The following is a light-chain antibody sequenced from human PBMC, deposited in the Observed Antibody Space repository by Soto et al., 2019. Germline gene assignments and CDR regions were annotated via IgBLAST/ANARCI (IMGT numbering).Light chain of an antibody. CDR1: QSLVHSAGNTY. CDR3: IQGTQSPWT. CDR2: KLS. V-gene: IGKV2-24*01. J-gene: IGKJ1*01. Sequence: DIVMTQTPLSSPVTLGQPASISCRSSQSLVHSAGNTYLSWLQQRPGQPPRPLIYKLSDRFSGVPDRFSGRWAGTDSTLTVSRVEAEDVGVYYCIQGTQSPWTFGQGTKVEIK.